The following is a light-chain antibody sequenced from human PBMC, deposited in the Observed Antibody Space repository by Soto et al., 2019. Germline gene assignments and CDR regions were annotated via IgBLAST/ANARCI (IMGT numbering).Light chain of an antibody. J-gene: IGKJ2*02. CDR2: GES. V-gene: IGKV3-15*01. CDR1: QRVNRN. Sequence: EILMTQAPATLSVSPGERATFSCRYSQRVNRNLAWYQQKPGQAPRLLIYGESDRATGLPARFSGSGSGNEFTVSISSLQSRVFACDCGQQYTNGPPRTFGQGTKLEIK. CDR3: QQYTNGPPRT.